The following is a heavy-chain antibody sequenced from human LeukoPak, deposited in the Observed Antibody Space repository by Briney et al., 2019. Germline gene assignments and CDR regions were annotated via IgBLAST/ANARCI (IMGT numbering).Heavy chain of an antibody. V-gene: IGHV3-53*01. CDR3: ARLGPADYYYYYGMDV. CDR2: IYSGGST. J-gene: IGHJ6*02. CDR1: GFTVSSNY. D-gene: IGHD6-25*01. Sequence: GGSLRLSCAASGFTVSSNYMSWVRQAPGKGLEWVSVIYSGGSTYYADSVKGRFTISRDNSKNTLYLQMNSLSAEDTAVYYCARLGPADYYYYYGMDVWGQGTTVTVSS.